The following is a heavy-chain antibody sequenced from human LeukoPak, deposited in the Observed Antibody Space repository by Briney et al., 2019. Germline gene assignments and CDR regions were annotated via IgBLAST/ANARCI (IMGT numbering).Heavy chain of an antibody. V-gene: IGHV4-30-2*01. D-gene: IGHD3-10*01. J-gene: IGHJ6*02. CDR3: ARVPTGGSGRALGYYYGMDV. Sequence: SETLSLTCTVSGGSISSGGYYWSWIRQPPGKGLEWIGYIYHSGSTYYNPSLKSRVTISVDTSKNQFSLKLSSVTAADTAVYYCARVPTGGSGRALGYYYGMDVWGQGTTVTVSS. CDR1: GGSISSGGYY. CDR2: IYHSGST.